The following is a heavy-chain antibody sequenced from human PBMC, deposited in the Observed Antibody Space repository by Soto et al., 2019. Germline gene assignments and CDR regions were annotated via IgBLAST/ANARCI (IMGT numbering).Heavy chain of an antibody. Sequence: PGGSLRLSCAASGFTFSSYNMNWVRQAPGKGLEWVSSISSSSSYIYYADSVKGRFTISRDNAKNSLYLQMDSLRDEDTAVYYCGRVASSSSWTPDYLGQGTLVTVSS. J-gene: IGHJ4*02. V-gene: IGHV3-21*01. D-gene: IGHD2-2*01. CDR3: GRVASSSSWTPDY. CDR2: ISSSSSYI. CDR1: GFTFSSYN.